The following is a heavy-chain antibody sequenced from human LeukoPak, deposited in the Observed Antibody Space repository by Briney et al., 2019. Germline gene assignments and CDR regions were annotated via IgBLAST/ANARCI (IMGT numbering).Heavy chain of an antibody. CDR3: ASNSYGQIPFDY. V-gene: IGHV3-53*01. D-gene: IGHD5-18*01. J-gene: IGHJ4*02. CDR1: GFTVSSNY. Sequence: GGSLRLSCAASGFTVSSNYMSWVRQAPGKGLEWVSVIYSGVITYYAESVKGRFTISRDNSKNTLYLQINSLRAEDTAVYYCASNSYGQIPFDYWGQGTLVTVSS. CDR2: IYSGVIT.